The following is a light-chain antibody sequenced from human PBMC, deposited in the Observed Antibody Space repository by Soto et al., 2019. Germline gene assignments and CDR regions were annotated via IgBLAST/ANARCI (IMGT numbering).Light chain of an antibody. V-gene: IGKV1-6*01. CDR1: QAIRND. CDR3: LHDYSYPRT. Sequence: QSPSSLSASVGDRVIITCRASQAIRNDLGWYQQKPGKAPKLLIYTASTLQSGVPSRFSGSGSGADFTLTIRSLQPEDSATYYCLHDYSYPRTFXQGTKVDIK. J-gene: IGKJ1*01. CDR2: TAS.